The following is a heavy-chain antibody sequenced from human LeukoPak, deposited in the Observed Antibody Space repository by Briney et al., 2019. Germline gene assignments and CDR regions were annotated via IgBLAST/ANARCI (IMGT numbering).Heavy chain of an antibody. CDR2: INPNSGGT. CDR3: ARDKWDCSGGSCYSLYYGMDV. Sequence: ASVKVSCKASGYTFTDYYIHWVRQAPGQGLEWMGWINPNSGGTNYAQKFQGRVTMTRDTSISTAYMELSRLRSGDTAVYYCARDKWDCSGGSCYSLYYGMDVWGQGTTVTVSS. CDR1: GYTFTDYY. V-gene: IGHV1-2*02. D-gene: IGHD2-15*01. J-gene: IGHJ6*02.